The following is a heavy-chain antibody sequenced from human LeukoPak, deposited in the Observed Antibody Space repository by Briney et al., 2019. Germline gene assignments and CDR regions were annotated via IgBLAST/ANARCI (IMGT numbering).Heavy chain of an antibody. CDR1: GFTFSSYA. CDR2: ISSDGSNT. CDR3: AGVSESGWYYFDY. V-gene: IGHV3-30*03. Sequence: GGSLRLSCAASGFTFSSYAMHWVRQAPGKGLEGVAIISSDGSNTYYADSVKGRFSISRDNSKNTLYLQMSSLRDEDTAVYYCAGVSESGWYYFDYWGQGTLVTVSS. J-gene: IGHJ4*02. D-gene: IGHD6-19*01.